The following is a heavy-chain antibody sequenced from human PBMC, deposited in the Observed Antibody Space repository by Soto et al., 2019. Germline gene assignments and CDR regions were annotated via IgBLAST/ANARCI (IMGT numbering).Heavy chain of an antibody. J-gene: IGHJ3*02. CDR3: AKDRGIRDAFDI. V-gene: IGHV3-30*18. CDR2: ISYDGSNK. D-gene: IGHD3-16*01. CDR1: GFTFSSYG. Sequence: QVQLVESGGGVVQPGRSLRLSCAASGFTFSSYGMHWVRQAPGNGLEWVAVISYDGSNKYYADSVKGRFTISRDNSKNTLYLQMNSLRAEDTAVYYCAKDRGIRDAFDIWGQGTMVTVSS.